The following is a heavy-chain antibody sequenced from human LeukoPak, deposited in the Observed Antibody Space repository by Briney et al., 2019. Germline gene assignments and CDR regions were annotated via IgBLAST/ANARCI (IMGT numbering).Heavy chain of an antibody. CDR1: GGSISNHY. V-gene: IGHV4-59*11. CDR2: VYYSGST. Sequence: PSETLSLTCTVSGGSISNHYWSWIRQPPGKGLEWIGYVYYSGSTNYNPSLKSRVTISVDTSKNQFSLKLSSVTAADTAVYYCAREGSGRYYYGLDVWGQGTTVTVSS. J-gene: IGHJ6*02. CDR3: AREGSGRYYYGLDV. D-gene: IGHD2-15*01.